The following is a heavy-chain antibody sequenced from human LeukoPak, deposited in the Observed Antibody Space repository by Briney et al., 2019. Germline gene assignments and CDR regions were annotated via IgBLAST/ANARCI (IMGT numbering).Heavy chain of an antibody. CDR1: GFTFSSYG. CDR2: ISYDGSNK. Sequence: PGRSLRLSCAASGFTFSSYGMHWVRQAPGKGLEWVAIISYDGSNKYYADSVKGRLTIYRDNSKNTLYLQMNSLRVEDTAVYYCARDQMRPYQYYMDVWGKGTTVTVSS. D-gene: IGHD2-21*01. CDR3: ARDQMRPYQYYMDV. J-gene: IGHJ6*03. V-gene: IGHV3-30*03.